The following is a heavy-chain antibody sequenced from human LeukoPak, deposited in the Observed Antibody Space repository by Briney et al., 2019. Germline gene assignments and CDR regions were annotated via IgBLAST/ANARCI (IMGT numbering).Heavy chain of an antibody. D-gene: IGHD2-2*01. J-gene: IGHJ4*02. CDR3: AKAGGVHCSSTSCYEDY. CDR1: GFTFSSYA. CDR2: ISGSGGST. Sequence: PGGSLRLSCAASGFTFSSYAMSWVRQAPGKGLEWVSAISGSGGSTYYADSVKGRFTISRDNSKNTLYLQMNSLRAEDTAVYYCAKAGGVHCSSTSCYEDYWGQGTLVTVSS. V-gene: IGHV3-23*01.